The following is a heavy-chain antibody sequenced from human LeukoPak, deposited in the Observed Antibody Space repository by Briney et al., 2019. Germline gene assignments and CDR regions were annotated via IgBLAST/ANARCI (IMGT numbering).Heavy chain of an antibody. CDR2: ISYDGSNK. CDR1: GFTFSSYS. CDR3: AKDRQRLTGTIDY. V-gene: IGHV3-30*18. J-gene: IGHJ4*02. Sequence: GGSLRLSCAASGFTFSSYSMNWVRQAPGKGLEWVAVISYDGSNKYYADSVKGRFTISRDNSKNTLYLQMNSLRAEDTAVYYCAKDRQRLTGTIDYWGQGTLVTVSS. D-gene: IGHD7-27*01.